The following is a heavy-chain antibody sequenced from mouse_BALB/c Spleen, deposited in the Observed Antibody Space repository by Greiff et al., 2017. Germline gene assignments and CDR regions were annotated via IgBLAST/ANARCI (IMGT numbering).Heavy chain of an antibody. V-gene: IGHV5-6-3*01. Sequence: EVQLVESGGGLVQPGGSLKLSCAASGFTFSSYGMSWVRQTPDKRLELVATINSNGGSTYYPDSVKGRFTISRDNAKNTLYLQMSSLKSEDTAMYYCARDPPYYAMDYWGQGTSVTVSS. CDR1: GFTFSSYG. J-gene: IGHJ4*01. CDR2: INSNGGST. CDR3: ARDPPYYAMDY.